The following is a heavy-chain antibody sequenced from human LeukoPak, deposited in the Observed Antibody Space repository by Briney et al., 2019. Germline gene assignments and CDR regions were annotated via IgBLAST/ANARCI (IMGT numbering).Heavy chain of an antibody. CDR1: GGSISSSSYY. J-gene: IGHJ4*02. CDR3: ARETTYSTGWYYFDY. D-gene: IGHD6-19*01. Sequence: SETLSLTCTVSGGSISSSSYYWGWIRQPPGKGLEWIGSINYRGSTYYNPSLESRVTISIDTSKNQFSLKLSSVTAADTAVYYCARETTYSTGWYYFDYWGQGTLVTVSS. CDR2: INYRGST. V-gene: IGHV4-39*07.